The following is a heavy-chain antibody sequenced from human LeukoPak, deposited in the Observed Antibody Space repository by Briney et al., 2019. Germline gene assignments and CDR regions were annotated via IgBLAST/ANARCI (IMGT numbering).Heavy chain of an antibody. CDR3: VTNSNKRPPAVGHFDY. CDR1: GGTFSIYA. Sequence: EASVKVSCKASGGTFSIYAISWVRQAPGQGLEWMGRIIPILGIANYAQKFQGRVTITADKSTSTAYMELSGLRSEDTAVYYCVTNSNKRPPAVGHFDYWGQGTLVTVSS. J-gene: IGHJ4*02. V-gene: IGHV1-69*10. D-gene: IGHD6-13*01. CDR2: IIPILGIA.